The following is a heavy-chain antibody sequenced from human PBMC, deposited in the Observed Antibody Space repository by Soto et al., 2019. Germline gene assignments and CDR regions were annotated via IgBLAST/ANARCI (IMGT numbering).Heavy chain of an antibody. D-gene: IGHD1-26*01. Sequence: LRPSCVASGFPFRRYSMHWVRQARGYGLAWVPSISRASTYISYTHSVKSRYTISRENAQSSLNLQINSLRAEDTAGYYCARGGGPCVGGTFSNWFDTWGQRTLVTVSS. CDR3: ARGGGPCVGGTFSNWFDT. V-gene: IGHV3-21*01. J-gene: IGHJ5*02. CDR2: ISRASTYI. CDR1: GFPFRRYS.